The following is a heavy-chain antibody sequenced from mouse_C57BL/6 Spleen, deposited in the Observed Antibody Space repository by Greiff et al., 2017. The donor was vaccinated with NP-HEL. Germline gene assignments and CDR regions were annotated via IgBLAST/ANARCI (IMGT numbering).Heavy chain of an antibody. Sequence: VQLQESGAELVKPGASVKISCKASGYAFSSYWMNWVKQRPGKGLEWIGQIYPGGGDTNYNGKFKGKATLTVDKSSSTASMQRSSLTSEDAAVYVCARKFITTVGYFDVWGTGTTVTVSS. D-gene: IGHD1-1*01. J-gene: IGHJ1*03. CDR3: ARKFITTVGYFDV. CDR1: GYAFSSYW. V-gene: IGHV1-80*01. CDR2: IYPGGGDT.